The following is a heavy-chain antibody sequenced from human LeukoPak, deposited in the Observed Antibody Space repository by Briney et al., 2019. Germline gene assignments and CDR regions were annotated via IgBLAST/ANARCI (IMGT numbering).Heavy chain of an antibody. CDR1: GGSINSGSYY. D-gene: IGHD4-17*01. V-gene: IGHV4-61*02. J-gene: IGHJ4*02. Sequence: SETLSLTCTVSGGSINSGSYYWSWIRQPAGKGLEWIGRIFATGSTNFNPSLKSRLTISVDTSKNQFSLQLSSVTAADTAVYYCARGLVFGDLDYWGQGTLVTVSS. CDR3: ARGLVFGDLDY. CDR2: IFATGST.